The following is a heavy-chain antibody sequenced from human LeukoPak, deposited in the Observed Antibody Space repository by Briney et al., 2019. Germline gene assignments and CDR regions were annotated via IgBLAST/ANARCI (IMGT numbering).Heavy chain of an antibody. J-gene: IGHJ3*02. D-gene: IGHD3-10*01. CDR3: ARGSSSGRYAFDI. Sequence: GGSLRLSCAASGFTFSSYAMSWVRQAPGKGLEWVSVISGSGANTYYADSVKGRFTISRDNSKNTLYLQMNSLRAEDTAVYYCARGSSSGRYAFDIWGQGTMVTVSS. CDR2: ISGSGANT. CDR1: GFTFSSYA. V-gene: IGHV3-23*01.